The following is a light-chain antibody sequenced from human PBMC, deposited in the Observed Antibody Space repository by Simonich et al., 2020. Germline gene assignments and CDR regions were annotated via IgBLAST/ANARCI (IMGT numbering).Light chain of an antibody. J-gene: IGLJ3*02. CDR1: SSDVGGYNY. CDR3: SSYTSSSTWV. Sequence: QSALTQPASVSGSPGQSITISCTGTSSDVGGYNYVSWYQQHPGQAPKLMIYDVSHRPSGVSNRFSGSKSGNTASLTISGLQAEDEADYYCSSYTSSSTWVFGGGTKLTVL. V-gene: IGLV2-14*01. CDR2: DVS.